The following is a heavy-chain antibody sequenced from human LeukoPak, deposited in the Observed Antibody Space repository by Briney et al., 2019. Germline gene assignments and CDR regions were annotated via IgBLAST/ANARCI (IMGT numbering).Heavy chain of an antibody. J-gene: IGHJ6*04. D-gene: IGHD6-13*01. Sequence: GGSLRLSCAASGFTFSSYSMNWVRQAPGKGLEWVSSISSSSSYIYYADSVKGRFTISRDNAKNSLYLQMNSLRAEDTAVYYCARDSSSWYVYGMDVWGKGTTVTVSS. V-gene: IGHV3-21*01. CDR1: GFTFSSYS. CDR3: ARDSSSWYVYGMDV. CDR2: ISSSSSYI.